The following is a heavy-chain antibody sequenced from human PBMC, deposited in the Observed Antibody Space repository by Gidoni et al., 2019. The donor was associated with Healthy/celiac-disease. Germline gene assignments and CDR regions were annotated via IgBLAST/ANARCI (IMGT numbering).Heavy chain of an antibody. J-gene: IGHJ4*02. CDR1: GYTFTGYY. CDR2: INHNSGGT. D-gene: IGHD1-1*01. V-gene: IGHV1-2*05. CDR3: AREGTTGTKALDY. Sequence: QVQLVQSGAEVKKPGASVKVSCKASGYTFTGYYMHWVRQAPGQGLEWMGRINHNSGGTNYEQKFQGRVTMTRATSIITVYMELSRMRSDDTVVEYCAREGTTGTKALDYWGQGTLVTVSS.